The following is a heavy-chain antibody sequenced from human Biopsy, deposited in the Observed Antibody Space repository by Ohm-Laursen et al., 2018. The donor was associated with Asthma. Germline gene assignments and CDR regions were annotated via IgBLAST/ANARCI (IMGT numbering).Heavy chain of an antibody. CDR1: GGTFNTYV. CDR2: INSVFGTT. CDR3: ARKAGSCISRTCYSLDF. V-gene: IGHV1-69*01. D-gene: IGHD2-2*01. Sequence: SSVKVSCKSLGGTFNTYVIGWGRQAPGQGLEWMGGINSVFGTTTYPQKFQDRVTITADDSTSTVYMELSSLRSEDTAVYYCARKAGSCISRTCYSLDFWGQGTRVTVSS. J-gene: IGHJ4*02.